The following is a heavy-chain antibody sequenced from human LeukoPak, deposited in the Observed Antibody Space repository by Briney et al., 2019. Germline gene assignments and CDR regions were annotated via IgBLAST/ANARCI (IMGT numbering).Heavy chain of an antibody. CDR1: GGSIGKYH. CDR2: IYYSGST. D-gene: IGHD5-24*01. Sequence: PSETLSLTCSVSGGSIGKYHWTWIRQPPGKGLEWIGYIYYSGSTNYNPSLKSRVTISVDTSKNQFSLKLSSVTAADTAVYYCARHGGDGYNPFDYWGQGTLVTVSS. V-gene: IGHV4-59*08. J-gene: IGHJ4*02. CDR3: ARHGGDGYNPFDY.